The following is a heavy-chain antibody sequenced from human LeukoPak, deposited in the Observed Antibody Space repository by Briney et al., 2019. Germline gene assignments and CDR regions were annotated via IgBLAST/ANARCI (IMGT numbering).Heavy chain of an antibody. CDR2: ISSSSSTI. D-gene: IGHD6-13*01. Sequence: PGGSLRLSCAASGFTFSSYSMNWVRQAPGKGLEWVSYISSSSSTIYYADSVKGRFTISRDNAKNSLYLQMNSLRAEDTAVYYCARDFDSSSWYGISVYWGQGTLVTVSS. V-gene: IGHV3-48*01. CDR3: ARDFDSSSWYGISVY. CDR1: GFTFSSYS. J-gene: IGHJ4*02.